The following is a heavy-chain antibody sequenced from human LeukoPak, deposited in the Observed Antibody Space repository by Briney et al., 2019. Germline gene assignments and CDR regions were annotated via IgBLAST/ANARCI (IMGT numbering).Heavy chain of an antibody. D-gene: IGHD2-15*01. CDR1: GGTFSSYA. J-gene: IGHJ6*03. CDR3: ARGYCSGGSCYSRYYYYYMDV. Sequence: GASVKVSCKASGGTFSSYAISWVRQAPGQGLEWMGGIIPIFGTANYAQKFQGRVTITTDESTSTAYMELSRLRSEDTAVYYCARGYCSGGSCYSRYYYYYMDVWGKGTTVTVSS. V-gene: IGHV1-69*05. CDR2: IIPIFGTA.